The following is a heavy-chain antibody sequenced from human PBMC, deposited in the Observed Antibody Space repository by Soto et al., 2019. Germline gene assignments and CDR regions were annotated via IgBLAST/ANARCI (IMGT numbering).Heavy chain of an antibody. Sequence: GGSLRLSCAASGFTFSSYSMNWVRQAPGKGLEWVSSISSSSSYIYYADSVKGRFTISRDNAKNSLYLQMNSLRAEDTAVYYCARVRNGIVATRFDYWGQGTLVTVSS. CDR3: ARVRNGIVATRFDY. CDR1: GFTFSSYS. V-gene: IGHV3-21*01. D-gene: IGHD5-12*01. CDR2: ISSSSSYI. J-gene: IGHJ4*02.